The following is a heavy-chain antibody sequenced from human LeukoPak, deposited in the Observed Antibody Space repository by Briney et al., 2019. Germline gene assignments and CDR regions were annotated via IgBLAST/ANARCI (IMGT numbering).Heavy chain of an antibody. V-gene: IGHV3-53*01. D-gene: IGHD2-21*02. CDR2: IYSGGST. Sequence: GGSLRLSCAASGFTVSSNYMSWVRQAPGKGLEWVSVIYSGGSTYYADSVKGRFTISRDNSKNTLYLQMNSLRAEDTAVYYCARVVTAISGVDYWGQGSLVTVSS. CDR3: ARVVTAISGVDY. CDR1: GFTVSSNY. J-gene: IGHJ4*02.